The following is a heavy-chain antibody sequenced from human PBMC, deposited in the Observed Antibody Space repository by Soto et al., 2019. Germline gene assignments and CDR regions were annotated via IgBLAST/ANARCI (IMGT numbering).Heavy chain of an antibody. CDR1: GYTFTSYD. CDR2: MNPNSGNT. V-gene: IGHV1-8*01. J-gene: IGHJ6*02. D-gene: IGHD3-3*01. CDR3: AQEGVPICGVVTHYYDYGMDV. Sequence: QVQLVQSGAEVKKPGASVKVSCKASGYTFTSYDINWVRQATGQGLAWMGWMNPNSGNTGYAQKFQVRVTITRNTSIRTDYMDGRSLRSEDTAVYYCAQEGVPICGVVTHYYDYGMDVWGQGTTVTVFS.